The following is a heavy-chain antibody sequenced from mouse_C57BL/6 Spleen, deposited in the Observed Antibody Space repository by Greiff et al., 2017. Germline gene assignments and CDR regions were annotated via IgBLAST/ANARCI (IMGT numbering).Heavy chain of an antibody. Sequence: DVQLQESGPGLVKPSQSLSLTCSVTGYSITSGYYWNWIRQSPGNKLEWMGYISYDGSNNYNPSLKNRISITRDTSKNQFFLKLNSVTTEDTATYYCASEITTVVATKGYFDVWGTGTTVTVSS. CDR1: GYSITSGYY. J-gene: IGHJ1*03. D-gene: IGHD1-1*01. V-gene: IGHV3-6*01. CDR3: ASEITTVVATKGYFDV. CDR2: ISYDGSN.